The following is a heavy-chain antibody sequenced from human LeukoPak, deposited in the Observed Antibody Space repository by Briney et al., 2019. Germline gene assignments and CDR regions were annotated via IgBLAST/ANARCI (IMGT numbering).Heavy chain of an antibody. CDR3: ARVLRDFDWLSKPFDY. D-gene: IGHD3-9*01. Sequence: GGSLRLSCSASGFTFTTYGMNWVRQAPGKGLEWVSGIGGSGIRTYYADSVKGRFIISRDNSRNTLYLQMNSLRAEDTAVYYCARVLRDFDWLSKPFDYWGQGTLVTVSS. J-gene: IGHJ4*02. CDR2: IGGSGIRT. V-gene: IGHV3-23*01. CDR1: GFTFTTYG.